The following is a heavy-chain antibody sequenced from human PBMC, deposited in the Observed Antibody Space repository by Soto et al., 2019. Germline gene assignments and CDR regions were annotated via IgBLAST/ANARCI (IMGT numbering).Heavy chain of an antibody. Sequence: QVQLVQSGAEVKKPGSSVKVSCKASGGTFSSYAISWVRQAPGQGLEWMGGIIPIFGTANYAQKFLGRVTITADESTSTAYMELSSLRSEDTAVYYCARGAGGLFGTNDAFDIWGQGTMVTVSS. D-gene: IGHD3-3*01. J-gene: IGHJ3*02. V-gene: IGHV1-69*01. CDR1: GGTFSSYA. CDR2: IIPIFGTA. CDR3: ARGAGGLFGTNDAFDI.